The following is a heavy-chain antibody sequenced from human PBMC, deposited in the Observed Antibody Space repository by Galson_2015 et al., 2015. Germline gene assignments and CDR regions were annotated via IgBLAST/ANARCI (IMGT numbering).Heavy chain of an antibody. CDR1: GFTFSNYA. CDR3: AKDWSDGGGSYFDY. J-gene: IGHJ4*02. Sequence: SLRLSCAAAGFTFSNYAMNWVRQAPGKGLEWVSGMSGSGTTTYYANSVKGRFTISRDNSKNTLYLQVNSLRAEDTAVYYCAKDWSDGGGSYFDYWGQGTLVTVSS. V-gene: IGHV3-23*01. D-gene: IGHD2-15*01. CDR2: MSGSGTTT.